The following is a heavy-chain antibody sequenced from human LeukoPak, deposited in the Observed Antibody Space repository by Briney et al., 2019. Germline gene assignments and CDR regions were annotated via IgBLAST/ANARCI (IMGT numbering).Heavy chain of an antibody. CDR2: TYYRSEWHN. CDR3: SRSGASSGLDP. CDR1: GDAGSNNNVA. D-gene: IGHD3-3*01. Sequence: SQTLSLTCDISGDAGSNNNVAWNWIRQSPSRGLEWLGRTYYRSEWHNDYAPSVKGRISFNADTSKNQLSLQLNSVTPEDTAVYYCSRSGASSGLDPWAQGTLVTVSS. V-gene: IGHV6-1*01. J-gene: IGHJ5*02.